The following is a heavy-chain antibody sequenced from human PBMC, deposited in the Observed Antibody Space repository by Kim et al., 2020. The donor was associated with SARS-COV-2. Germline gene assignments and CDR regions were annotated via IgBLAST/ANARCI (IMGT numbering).Heavy chain of an antibody. D-gene: IGHD3-3*02. CDR3: TSIFEY. CDR1: GFTFTNYW. V-gene: IGHV3-74*01. J-gene: IGHJ4*02. CDR2: VGGDGGSR. Sequence: GGSPRLSCAASGFTFTNYWIHWVRQIPGKGPVWVSSVGGDGGSRYYADSVKGRFTTSRDNANNMVYLQMNGLRVDDTAIYYCTSIFEYWGQGALVTVSS.